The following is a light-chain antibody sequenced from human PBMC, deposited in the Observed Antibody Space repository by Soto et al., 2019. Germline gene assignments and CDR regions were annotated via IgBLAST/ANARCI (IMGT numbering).Light chain of an antibody. CDR1: SSDVVGYNY. Sequence: QSALTQPASVSGSPGQSITSSCTGTSSDVVGYNYVSWYQQHPGKAPKLRIYEVSNRPSGVSTRFSGSKSCNTASLTISGLQAEDEADYYCSAYTSSSTPYVFGTGTKLTVL. CDR3: SAYTSSSTPYV. V-gene: IGLV2-14*01. CDR2: EVS. J-gene: IGLJ1*01.